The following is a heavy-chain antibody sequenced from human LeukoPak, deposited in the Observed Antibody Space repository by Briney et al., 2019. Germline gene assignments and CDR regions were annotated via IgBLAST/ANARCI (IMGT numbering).Heavy chain of an antibody. D-gene: IGHD5-12*01. J-gene: IGHJ6*03. CDR1: GGTFSSYA. CDR2: IIPIFGTA. CDR3: ARGDIVATSYMDV. V-gene: IGHV1-69*05. Sequence: SVKVSCKASGGTFSSYAISWVRQAPGQGLEWMGRIIPIFGTASYAQKFQGRVTITTDESTSTAYMELSSLRSEDTAVYYCARGDIVATSYMDVWGKGTTVTVSS.